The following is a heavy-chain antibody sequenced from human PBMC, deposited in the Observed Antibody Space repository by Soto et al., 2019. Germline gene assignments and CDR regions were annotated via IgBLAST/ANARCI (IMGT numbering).Heavy chain of an antibody. CDR1: GGTFGSYA. V-gene: IGHV1-69*01. D-gene: IGHD2-2*01. CDR3: ARSQGSSTSLEIYYYYYYGMDV. CDR2: IIPIPGTA. J-gene: IGHJ6*02. Sequence: QVQLVQSGAEVKKPGSSVKVSCKASGGTFGSYAIIWVRQAPGQGLEWMGGIIPIPGTANYGQKFQGRVTIAADESTSTAYMELSSLRSEDTAVYYCARSQGSSTSLEIYYYYYYGMDVWGQGTTVTVSS.